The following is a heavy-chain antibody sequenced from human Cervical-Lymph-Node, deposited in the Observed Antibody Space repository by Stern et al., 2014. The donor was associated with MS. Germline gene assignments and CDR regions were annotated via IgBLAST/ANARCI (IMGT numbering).Heavy chain of an antibody. D-gene: IGHD2-21*02. Sequence: VHLVESGAEVKRPGSSVTVSCKSSGDTFSDHSISWVRRAPGHGLEWVGGIIPLFGAADYAQMFQGRVTITADESTTTAYMELSSLRSEDTAMYYCARGAYCGGDCYWGWFDSWGQGTLVTVSS. J-gene: IGHJ5*01. V-gene: IGHV1-69*01. CDR1: GDTFSDHS. CDR2: IIPLFGAA. CDR3: ARGAYCGGDCYWGWFDS.